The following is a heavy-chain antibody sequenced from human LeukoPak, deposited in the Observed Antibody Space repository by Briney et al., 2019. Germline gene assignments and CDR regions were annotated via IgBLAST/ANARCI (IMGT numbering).Heavy chain of an antibody. D-gene: IGHD3-22*01. CDR3: ARGLGYYDSSGYYF. V-gene: IGHV4-59*01. CDR1: GGSISSYY. J-gene: IGHJ4*02. Sequence: SETLSLTCTVSGGSISSYYWSWIRQPPGKGLEWIGYIYYSGSTNYNPSLKSRATVSVDTSKNQFSLKLSSVTAADTAVYYCARGLGYYDSSGYYFWGQGTLVTVSS. CDR2: IYYSGST.